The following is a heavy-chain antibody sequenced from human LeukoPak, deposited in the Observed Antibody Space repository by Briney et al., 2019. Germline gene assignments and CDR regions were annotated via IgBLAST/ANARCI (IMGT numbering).Heavy chain of an antibody. CDR2: ISYDGSNK. CDR1: GFTFSSYA. V-gene: IGHV3-30-3*01. J-gene: IGHJ4*02. D-gene: IGHD5-18*01. Sequence: GGSLRLSCAASGFTFSSYAMHWVRQAPGKGLEWVAVISYDGSNKYYADSVKGRFTISRDNSKNTLYLQTNSLRAEDTAVYYCARASGYSYGSYFDYWGQGTLVTVSS. CDR3: ARASGYSYGSYFDY.